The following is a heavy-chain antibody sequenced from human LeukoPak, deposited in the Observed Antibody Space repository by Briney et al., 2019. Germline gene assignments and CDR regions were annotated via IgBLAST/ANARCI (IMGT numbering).Heavy chain of an antibody. CDR2: TYSGGST. J-gene: IGHJ5*02. CDR3: APLRRGGDFDP. CDR1: RFTVSTNF. D-gene: IGHD2-21*02. Sequence: GVSLRFSCAASRFTVSTNFMSRLRQAQGKEREWVSITYSGGSTYYQDSVKGRFTISRDNSKNTLYLQMNSLRAEDTAVYCCAPLRRGGDFDPWGQGTLVTVSS. V-gene: IGHV3-66*01.